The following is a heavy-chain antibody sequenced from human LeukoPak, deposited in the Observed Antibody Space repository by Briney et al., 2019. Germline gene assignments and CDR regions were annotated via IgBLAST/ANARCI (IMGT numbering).Heavy chain of an antibody. CDR3: ARGLTRYFDLGDY. Sequence: PGGSLRLSCTVSGFTVSSNSMSWVREAPGKGLEWVSFIYSDNTHYSDSVKGRFTISRDNAKNSLYLQMNSLRAEDTAVYYCARGLTRYFDLGDYWGQGTLVTVSS. J-gene: IGHJ4*02. CDR1: GFTVSSNS. CDR2: IYSDNT. D-gene: IGHD3-9*01. V-gene: IGHV3-53*01.